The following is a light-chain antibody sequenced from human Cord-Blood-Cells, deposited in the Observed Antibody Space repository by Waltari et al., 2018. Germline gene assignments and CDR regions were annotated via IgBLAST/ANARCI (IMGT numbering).Light chain of an antibody. Sequence: QSALTQPRSVSGSPGQSVTISCTGTSSDVGGYNYVSWYQQHPGKAPKLMIYDVSKRPSGVPDRVSGSKSGNTASLTISVLQAEDEADYYCCSYAGSYTFVFGGGTKLTVL. CDR2: DVS. CDR1: SSDVGGYNY. CDR3: CSYAGSYTFV. J-gene: IGLJ2*01. V-gene: IGLV2-11*01.